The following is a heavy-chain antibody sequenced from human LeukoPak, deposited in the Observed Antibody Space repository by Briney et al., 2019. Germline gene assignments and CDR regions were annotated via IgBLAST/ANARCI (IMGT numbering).Heavy chain of an antibody. Sequence: GGSLRLSCAASGFTFSSYAMSWVRQAPGKGLEWVSVIYSGGSTYYADSVKGRFTISRDNSKNTLYLQMNSLRAEDTAVYYCARDLFGVGGIDYWGQGTLVTVSS. J-gene: IGHJ4*02. CDR2: IYSGGST. CDR3: ARDLFGVGGIDY. CDR1: GFTFSSYA. V-gene: IGHV3-66*01. D-gene: IGHD2-8*01.